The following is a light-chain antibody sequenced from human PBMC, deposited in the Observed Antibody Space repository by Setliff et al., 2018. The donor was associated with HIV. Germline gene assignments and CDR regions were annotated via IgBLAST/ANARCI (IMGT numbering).Light chain of an antibody. CDR1: SSNTGRNA. J-gene: IGLJ2*01. CDR3: AAWDDSLNGHGV. V-gene: IGLV1-44*01. CDR2: STN. Sequence: QSVLTQPPSASGTPGQRVTISCSGSSSNTGRNAVTWYQQLPGAAPRLLIYSTNQRPAGVPARFSGSKSGTSASLAISGLQSEDEADYYCAAWDDSLNGHGVFGGGTKVTVL.